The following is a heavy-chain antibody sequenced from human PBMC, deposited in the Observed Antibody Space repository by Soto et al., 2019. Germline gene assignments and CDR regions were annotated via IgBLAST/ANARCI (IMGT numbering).Heavy chain of an antibody. CDR1: GYTFTGYY. D-gene: IGHD4-17*01. CDR2: INPNSGGT. Sequence: ASVKVSCKASGYTFTGYYMHWVRQAPGQGLEWMGWINPNSGGTNYAQKFQGWVTMTRDTSISTAYMELSRLRSDDTAVYYCGRGRVDYGDSSYYYMDVWGKGTTVTVSS. CDR3: GRGRVDYGDSSYYYMDV. J-gene: IGHJ6*03. V-gene: IGHV1-2*04.